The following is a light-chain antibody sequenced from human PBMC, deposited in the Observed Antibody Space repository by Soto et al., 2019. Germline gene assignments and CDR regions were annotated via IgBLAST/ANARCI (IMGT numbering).Light chain of an antibody. Sequence: DIQMTQSPSSLSASVGDRVTITCRASQGFTNYLTWYQQKPGKAPKRLIYGASNLHSGVPSRFSGSGSGTEFTLTISSLQPEDFATYYCLQHNSFPWTFGQGIKVEIK. CDR2: GAS. V-gene: IGKV1-17*01. J-gene: IGKJ1*01. CDR1: QGFTNY. CDR3: LQHNSFPWT.